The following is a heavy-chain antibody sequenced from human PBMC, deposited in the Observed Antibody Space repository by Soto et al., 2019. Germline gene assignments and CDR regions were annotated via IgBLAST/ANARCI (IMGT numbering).Heavy chain of an antibody. CDR1: GGSISGYY. CDR3: ARTYYDFWSGYWRWFDP. CDR2: IYYSGST. Sequence: SETLSLTCTVAGGSISGYYWSWIRQPPGKGLEWIGYIYYSGSTNYNPSLKSRVTISIDTSKNQFSLKLSSVTAADTAVYYCARTYYDFWSGYWRWFDPWGQGTLVTVSS. V-gene: IGHV4-59*01. D-gene: IGHD3-3*01. J-gene: IGHJ5*02.